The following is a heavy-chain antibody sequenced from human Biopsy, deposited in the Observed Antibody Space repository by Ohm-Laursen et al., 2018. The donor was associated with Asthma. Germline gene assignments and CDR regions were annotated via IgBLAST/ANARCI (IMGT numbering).Heavy chain of an antibody. CDR2: IHYSGST. V-gene: IGHV4-59*01. Sequence: PPGTLSLTCTVSGVSIRSYYWTWIRQPPGKGLEWIGNIHYSGSTYSNPSLKSRVTISVDTSKKQISLRLSSVIAADTAVYYCAGLCSGGKCPDHWGQGTLVTVSS. CDR1: GVSIRSYY. CDR3: AGLCSGGKCPDH. D-gene: IGHD2-15*01. J-gene: IGHJ4*02.